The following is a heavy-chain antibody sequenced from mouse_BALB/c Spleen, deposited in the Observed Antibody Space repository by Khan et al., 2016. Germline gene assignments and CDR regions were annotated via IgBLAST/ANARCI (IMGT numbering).Heavy chain of an antibody. CDR2: ISHSGST. Sequence: EVQLQEPGPGLVKPSQPLSLTCTVTGHSITSDYAWNRIRQFPGNKLEWMGYISHSGSTSYNPSLKRRISITRDTSKNQFFLQLNSVTTEDTAAYYCSCRNWNLDNWGQGTTLTVSS. CDR3: SCRNWNLDN. V-gene: IGHV3-2*02. J-gene: IGHJ2*01. CDR1: GHSITSDYA. D-gene: IGHD4-1*02.